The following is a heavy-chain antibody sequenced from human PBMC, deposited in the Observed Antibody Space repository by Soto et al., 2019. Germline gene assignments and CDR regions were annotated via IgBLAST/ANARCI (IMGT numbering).Heavy chain of an antibody. Sequence: PSETLSLTCAVSGGSISSSYWWSWVRQPPGKGLEWIGEIYHSGSTNYNPSPKSRVTISVDKSKNQFSLKLSSVTAADTAVYYCARVRGIAVAGTPPNIIDYWGQGTLVTVSS. V-gene: IGHV4-4*02. D-gene: IGHD6-19*01. CDR1: GGSISSSYW. CDR2: IYHSGST. J-gene: IGHJ4*02. CDR3: ARVRGIAVAGTPPNIIDY.